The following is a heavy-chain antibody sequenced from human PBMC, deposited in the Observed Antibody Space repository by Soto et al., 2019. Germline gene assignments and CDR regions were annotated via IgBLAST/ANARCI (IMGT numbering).Heavy chain of an antibody. J-gene: IGHJ6*03. CDR3: ARDRMADDFWSGPSWSLNNYYYMDV. V-gene: IGHV4-59*01. CDR1: GGSISSYY. CDR2: IYYNGST. D-gene: IGHD3-3*01. Sequence: PSETLSLTCTVSGGSISSYYWSWIRQPPGKGLEWVGYIYYNGSTNYNPSLKSRVTISIDTSKNQFSLKLSSVTAADTAFYYCARDRMADDFWSGPSWSLNNYYYMDVWGKGTTVTVSS.